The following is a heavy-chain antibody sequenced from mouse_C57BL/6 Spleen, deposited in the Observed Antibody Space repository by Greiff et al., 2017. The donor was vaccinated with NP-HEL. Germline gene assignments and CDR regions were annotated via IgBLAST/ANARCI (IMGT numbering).Heavy chain of an antibody. V-gene: IGHV1-50*01. D-gene: IGHD3-3*01. CDR1: GYTFTSYW. J-gene: IGHJ4*01. CDR3: ARWTTRYYYAMDY. Sequence: QVQLQQPGAELVKPGASVKLSCKASGYTFTSYWMQWVKQRPGQGLEWIGEIDPSDSYTTYNQKFKGQATLTVDTSSSTAYMQLSSLTSEDSAVYYCARWTTRYYYAMDYWGQGTSVTVSS. CDR2: IDPSDSYT.